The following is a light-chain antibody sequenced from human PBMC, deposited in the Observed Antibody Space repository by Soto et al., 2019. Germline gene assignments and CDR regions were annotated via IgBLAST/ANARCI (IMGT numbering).Light chain of an antibody. V-gene: IGKV3-20*01. Sequence: ESVLTQSPGTLSLSPGERATLSCRASQSLSSNYLAWYQQKPGQAPMLLIYGASSRASGIPDRFSGSGSGTDFTLTISSLEPEDLAVYYCQHYGRSAIFTLGPGTTVDIK. CDR3: QHYGRSAIFT. J-gene: IGKJ3*01. CDR2: GAS. CDR1: QSLSSNY.